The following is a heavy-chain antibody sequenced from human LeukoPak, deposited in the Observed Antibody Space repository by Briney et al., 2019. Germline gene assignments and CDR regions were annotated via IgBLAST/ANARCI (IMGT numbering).Heavy chain of an antibody. Sequence: GGSLRLSCAASGFTFSSYAMHWVRQAPGKGLEWVAIISYDGTNKYYADSVKGRFTISRDNSKSTLYLQMNSLRAEDTAVYYCARDPNTILDYWGQGTLVTVSS. J-gene: IGHJ4*02. D-gene: IGHD3-3*01. CDR2: ISYDGTNK. CDR3: ARDPNTILDY. V-gene: IGHV3-30-3*01. CDR1: GFTFSSYA.